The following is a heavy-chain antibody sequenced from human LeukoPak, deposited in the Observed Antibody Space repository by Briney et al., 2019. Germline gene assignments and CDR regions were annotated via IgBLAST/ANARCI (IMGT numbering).Heavy chain of an antibody. CDR1: DGSISNYY. D-gene: IGHD6-13*01. CDR3: ARGLMMAVAGRGEFHY. V-gene: IGHV4-59*01. J-gene: IGHJ4*02. Sequence: SETLSLTCPVSDGSISNYYWSWIRQPPGKGLEWIGYIYYSGSTNYNPSLKSRVTISVDTSKNQFSLKLSSVTAADTAVYYCARGLMMAVAGRGEFHYWGQGTLVTVSS. CDR2: IYYSGST.